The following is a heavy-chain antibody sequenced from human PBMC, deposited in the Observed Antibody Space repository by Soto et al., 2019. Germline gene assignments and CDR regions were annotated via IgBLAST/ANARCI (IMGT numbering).Heavy chain of an antibody. CDR3: AKYNRGYSYGPGPGLDY. CDR2: ISYDGSNK. J-gene: IGHJ4*02. V-gene: IGHV3-30*18. CDR1: GFAFSSYG. Sequence: PGGSLRLSCAASGFAFSSYGMHWVRQAPGKGLEWVAVISYDGSNKYYADSVKGRFTISRDNSKNTLYLQMNSLRAEDTAVYYCAKYNRGYSYGPGPGLDYWGQGTLVTVSS. D-gene: IGHD5-18*01.